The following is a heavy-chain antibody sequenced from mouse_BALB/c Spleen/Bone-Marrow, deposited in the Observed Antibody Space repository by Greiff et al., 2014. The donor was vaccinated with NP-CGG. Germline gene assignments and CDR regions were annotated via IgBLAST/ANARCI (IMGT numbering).Heavy chain of an antibody. J-gene: IGHJ2*01. CDR1: GYTFTDYW. CDR3: TRGWDGYYFDY. CDR2: IDPSDTYT. V-gene: IGHV1-69*01. D-gene: IGHD4-1*01. Sequence: VQLQQSGAELVMPGASVKMSCKASGYTFTDYWMHWVKQRPGQGLEWIGAIDPSDTYTNYNQKFKGKATLTVDESSSTAYMQLSSLTSEDSAVYFCTRGWDGYYFDYWGQGTTLTVSS.